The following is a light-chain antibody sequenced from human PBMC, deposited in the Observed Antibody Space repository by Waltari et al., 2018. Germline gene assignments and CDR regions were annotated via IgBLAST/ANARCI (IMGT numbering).Light chain of an antibody. CDR2: AAS. CDR3: QQVNTYSWT. J-gene: IGKJ1*01. Sequence: DIHLTQSPSYLSASVGDRVTITCRASRGISSYLAWYQQKPGKAPKLLIYAASTLQRGVPLRFSGSGSGTEFTLTISSLQPEDFATYYCQQVNTYSWTFGQGTKVEIK. CDR1: RGISSY. V-gene: IGKV1-9*01.